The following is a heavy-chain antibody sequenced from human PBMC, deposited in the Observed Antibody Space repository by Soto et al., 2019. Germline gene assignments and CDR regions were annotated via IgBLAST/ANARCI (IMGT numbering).Heavy chain of an antibody. CDR3: ARTGFCSGDACYPKWFDS. D-gene: IGHD2-8*02. J-gene: IGHJ5*01. V-gene: IGHV4-61*01. CDR2: IYYSGST. CDR1: GSTVSSGNYN. Sequence: PSETLSLPCTPSGSTVSSGNYNWSWTPQPPGGGLEWIGYIYYSGSTSYNPSLKSRVTMSVDTSKNQFSLKLNSVTAADTAVYYCARTGFCSGDACYPKWFDSWGQGTLVTVS.